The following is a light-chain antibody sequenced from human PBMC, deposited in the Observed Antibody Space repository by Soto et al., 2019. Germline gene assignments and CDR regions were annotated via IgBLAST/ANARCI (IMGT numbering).Light chain of an antibody. CDR2: TAS. V-gene: IGKV1-5*01. CDR3: QHYNSYSEA. Sequence: DIRMTQSASTLSASFGDTVTVTCRASQSVSGWLAWYQQKTGEAPKVLIYTASNLQSGVPSRFSGSGYGTEFNLTISSLQTDDFATYYCQHYNSYSEAFGQGTKVDIK. J-gene: IGKJ1*01. CDR1: QSVSGW.